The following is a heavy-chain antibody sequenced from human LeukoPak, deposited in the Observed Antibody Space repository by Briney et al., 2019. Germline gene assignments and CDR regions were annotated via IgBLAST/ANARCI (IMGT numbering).Heavy chain of an antibody. Sequence: GGSLRLSCAASGFTFSSYSMNWVRQAPGKGLEWVSSISSSSSYIYYADSVKGRFTISRDNAKNSLYLQMNSLRAEDTAVYYCARDLGYCSSTSCCRGGGFGYWGQGTLVTVSS. CDR3: ARDLGYCSSTSCCRGGGFGY. D-gene: IGHD2-2*01. CDR2: ISSSSSYI. CDR1: GFTFSSYS. V-gene: IGHV3-21*01. J-gene: IGHJ4*02.